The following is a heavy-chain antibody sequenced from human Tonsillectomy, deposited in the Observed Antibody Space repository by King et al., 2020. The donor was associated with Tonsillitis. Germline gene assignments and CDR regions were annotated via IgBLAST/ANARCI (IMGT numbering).Heavy chain of an antibody. J-gene: IGHJ1*01. CDR2: ISYDGSNK. Sequence: VQLVESGGGVVQPGRSLRLSCAASGFTFSSYGMHWVRQAPGKGLEWVAVISYDGSNKYYADSVKGRFTISRDNSKNTLYLQMNSLIAEDTAVYYCAKAVCSSTSCYDSYFQHWGQGTLVTVSS. D-gene: IGHD2-2*01. V-gene: IGHV3-30*18. CDR1: GFTFSSYG. CDR3: AKAVCSSTSCYDSYFQH.